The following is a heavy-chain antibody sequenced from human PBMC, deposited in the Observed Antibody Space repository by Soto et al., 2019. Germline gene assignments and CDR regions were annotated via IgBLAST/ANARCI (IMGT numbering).Heavy chain of an antibody. CDR1: GFTFSSYA. CDR2: ISGSGGST. V-gene: IGHV3-23*01. J-gene: IGHJ4*02. Sequence: EVQLLESGGGLVQPGGSLRLSCAASGFTFSSYAMSWVRQAPGKGLEWVSAISGSGGSTYYADSVKGRFTIARDNSKNTLYLQMNSLRAEDTAVYYCAKSVYDSSGYYDYWGQGTLVTVSS. CDR3: AKSVYDSSGYYDY. D-gene: IGHD3-22*01.